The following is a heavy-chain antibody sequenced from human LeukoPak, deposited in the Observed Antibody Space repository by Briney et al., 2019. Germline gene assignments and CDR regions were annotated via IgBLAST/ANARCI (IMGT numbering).Heavy chain of an antibody. Sequence: SETLSLTCTVSGFSITSAYYWGWVRQPPGKGLEWIGGLHHSGITYYNPSLKSRVTLSVDTSKNQVSLTLRSVTAADTAVYYCVRERGYYSDSLWGQGTLVTVSS. D-gene: IGHD4-11*01. J-gene: IGHJ4*02. CDR3: VRERGYYSDSL. CDR1: GFSITSAYY. V-gene: IGHV4-38-2*02. CDR2: LHHSGIT.